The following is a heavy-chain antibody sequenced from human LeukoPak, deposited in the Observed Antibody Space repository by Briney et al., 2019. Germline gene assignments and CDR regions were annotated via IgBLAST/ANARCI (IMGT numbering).Heavy chain of an antibody. Sequence: ASVKVSCKVSGYTLTELSMHWVRQAPGKGLEWMGGFDPEDGETIYAQKFQGRVTMTEDTSTDTAYMELSSLRSEDTAVYYCAKPLRGCSGGSCKGFDYWGQGTLVTVSS. V-gene: IGHV1-24*01. CDR1: GYTLTELS. J-gene: IGHJ4*02. CDR3: AKPLRGCSGGSCKGFDY. D-gene: IGHD2-15*01. CDR2: FDPEDGET.